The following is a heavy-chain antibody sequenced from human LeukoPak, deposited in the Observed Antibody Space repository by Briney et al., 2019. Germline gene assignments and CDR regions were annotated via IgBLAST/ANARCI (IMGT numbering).Heavy chain of an antibody. CDR1: GYTFTDYY. CDR3: ADGGGSYGDV. CDR2: FDPYNGGI. J-gene: IGHJ3*01. D-gene: IGHD1-26*01. Sequence: AASVKVSCKASGYTFTDYYMHWVRQAPGQGLEWMGRFDPYNGGISYAQKFRGRVTITRDTSVSTDYMELSSLTSDDTAMYYCADGGGSYGDVWGQGTMVAVSS. V-gene: IGHV1-2*06.